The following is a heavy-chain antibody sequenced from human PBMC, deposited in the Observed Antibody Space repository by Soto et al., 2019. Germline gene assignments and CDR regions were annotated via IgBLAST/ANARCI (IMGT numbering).Heavy chain of an antibody. V-gene: IGHV1-18*01. Sequence: SVNVSCKASGYTFSSFGINWVRHAPGQGLERMGWVSVYNDDTKYAQNIQGRVTRTTDTSASTAYMELRSLRSDDTAVYYCARDTPYYGTPHDYWGQGTLVTVSS. CDR3: ARDTPYYGTPHDY. CDR2: VSVYNDDT. D-gene: IGHD3-22*01. J-gene: IGHJ4*02. CDR1: GYTFSSFG.